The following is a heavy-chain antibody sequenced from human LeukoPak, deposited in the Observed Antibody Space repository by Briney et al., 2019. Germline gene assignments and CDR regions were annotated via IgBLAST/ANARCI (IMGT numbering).Heavy chain of an antibody. CDR2: NYYSGST. CDR1: GGSISSGGYY. V-gene: IGHV4-31*03. CDR3: ARAPPPGPPYYFDY. D-gene: IGHD3-10*01. Sequence: PSQTLSLTCTVSGGSISSGGYYWSWIRQHPGKGLEWIGYNYYSGSTYYNPSLKSRVTISVDTSKNQFSLKLSSVTAADTAVYYCARAPPPGPPYYFDYWGQGTLVTVSS. J-gene: IGHJ4*02.